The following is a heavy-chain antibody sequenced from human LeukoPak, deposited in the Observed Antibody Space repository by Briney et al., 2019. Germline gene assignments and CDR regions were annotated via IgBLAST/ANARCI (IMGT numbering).Heavy chain of an antibody. Sequence: GGSLRLSCAASGFTFDDYAIHWVRQAPGKGLEWVSGISWNSGSIGYADSVKGRFTISRDNDKNSLYLQMNSLRAEDTALYYCAKDMGDFWSGYHFDYWGQGTLVTVSS. CDR2: ISWNSGSI. CDR1: GFTFDDYA. CDR3: AKDMGDFWSGYHFDY. J-gene: IGHJ4*02. V-gene: IGHV3-9*01. D-gene: IGHD3-3*01.